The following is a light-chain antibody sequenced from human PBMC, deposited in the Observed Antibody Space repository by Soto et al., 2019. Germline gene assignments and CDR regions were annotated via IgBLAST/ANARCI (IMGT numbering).Light chain of an antibody. CDR3: QQYSNLIT. V-gene: IGKV3-15*01. Sequence: EIVMTQSPATLSLSPGERATLSCRASQTIDNTLAWYQRKPGQAPRLLIYDASTRATGVPARFSGSGSGTYFSFTISSLQPEDFATYYCQQYSNLITFGQGTRLEIK. CDR2: DAS. J-gene: IGKJ5*01. CDR1: QTIDNT.